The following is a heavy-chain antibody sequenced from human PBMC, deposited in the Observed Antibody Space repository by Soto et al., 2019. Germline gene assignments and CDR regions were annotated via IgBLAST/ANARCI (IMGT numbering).Heavy chain of an antibody. V-gene: IGHV4-4*02. CDR1: GGSISSTNW. CDR2: IYHSGST. J-gene: IGHJ4*02. D-gene: IGHD6-19*01. CDR3: ASRYSSGWYGVYFDY. Sequence: PSETLSLTCAVSGGSISSTNWWSWVRQPPGKGLDWIGEIYHSGSTNYNPSLKSRVTISVDKSKNQFSLKLSSVTAADTAVYYCASRYSSGWYGVYFDYWGQGTLVTVSS.